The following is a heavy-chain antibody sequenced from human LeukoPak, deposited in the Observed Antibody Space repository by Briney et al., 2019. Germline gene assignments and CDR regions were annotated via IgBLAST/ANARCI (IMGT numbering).Heavy chain of an antibody. D-gene: IGHD3-9*01. Sequence: PGGSLRLSCAASGFTFSSYAMSWVRQAPGKGLEWVSAISGSGGSTYYADSVKGRFTISRDNSKNTLYLQMNSLRAEDTAVYYCAKERRVLRYFDWLARDAFDIWGQGTMVTVSS. CDR2: ISGSGGST. J-gene: IGHJ3*02. CDR1: GFTFSSYA. CDR3: AKERRVLRYFDWLARDAFDI. V-gene: IGHV3-23*01.